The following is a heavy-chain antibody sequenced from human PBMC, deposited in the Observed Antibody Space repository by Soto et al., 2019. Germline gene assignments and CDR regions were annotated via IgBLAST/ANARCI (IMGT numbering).Heavy chain of an antibody. Sequence: QVQLQQWGAGLLKPSETLSLTCAVYGGSFSGYYWSWIRQPPGKGLEWIGEINHSGSTNYNPSLKSRVTISVDTSKNQFSVKLSSVAAADTAVYYCAVTVTTGEASYYYYGMDVWGQGTTVTVSS. J-gene: IGHJ6*02. CDR3: AVTVTTGEASYYYYGMDV. CDR1: GGSFSGYY. D-gene: IGHD4-17*01. CDR2: INHSGST. V-gene: IGHV4-34*01.